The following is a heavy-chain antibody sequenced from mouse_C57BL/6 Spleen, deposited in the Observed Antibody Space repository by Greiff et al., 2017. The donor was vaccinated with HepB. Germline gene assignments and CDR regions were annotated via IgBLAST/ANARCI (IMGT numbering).Heavy chain of an antibody. CDR1: GYTFSDYN. V-gene: IGHV1-18*01. D-gene: IGHD1-1*01. J-gene: IGHJ2*01. CDR2: INPNNGGT. Sequence: VQLKESGPELVKPGASVKIPCKASGYTFSDYNMDWVKQSHGKSLEWIGDINPNNGGTIYNQKFKGKATLTVDKSSSTAYMELRSLTSEDTAVYYCARGITTVVATRRFYFDYWGQGTTLTVSS. CDR3: ARGITTVVATRRFYFDY.